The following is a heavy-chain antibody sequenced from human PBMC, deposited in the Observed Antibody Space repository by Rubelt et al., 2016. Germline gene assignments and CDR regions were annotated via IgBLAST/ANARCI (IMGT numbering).Heavy chain of an antibody. Sequence: SCAASGFTFSSYWMSWVRQAPGKGSEWVANIKQDGSEKYYVDSVKGRFTISRDNAKNSLYLQMNSLRAEETAVYYCARADRPYCSSTSCYFLPRLYFDYWGQGTLVTVSS. CDR2: IKQDGSEK. D-gene: IGHD2-2*01. V-gene: IGHV3-7*01. J-gene: IGHJ4*02. CDR1: GFTFSSYW. CDR3: ARADRPYCSSTSCYFLPRLYFDY.